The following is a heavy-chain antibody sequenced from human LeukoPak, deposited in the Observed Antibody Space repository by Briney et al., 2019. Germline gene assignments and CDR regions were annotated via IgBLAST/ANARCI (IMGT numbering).Heavy chain of an antibody. Sequence: PSETLSLTCAVYGGSFSGYYWSWIRQPPGKGLEWIGEINHSGSTNYNPSLKSRVTISVDTSKNQFSLKLSSVTAADTAVYYCARARPTVVDYWGQGTLVTVSS. CDR2: INHSGST. J-gene: IGHJ4*02. D-gene: IGHD4-23*01. CDR1: GGSFSGYY. CDR3: ARARPTVVDY. V-gene: IGHV4-34*01.